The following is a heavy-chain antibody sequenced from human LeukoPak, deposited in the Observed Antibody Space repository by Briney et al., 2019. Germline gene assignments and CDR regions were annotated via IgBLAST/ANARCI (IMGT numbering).Heavy chain of an antibody. Sequence: PGGSLRLSCAASGFMSSNYWMNWVRQAPGKGLEWVANIYQDGSKKNYVDSVKGRFTISRDNAIDSLYLQMNNLGAEDTAVYYCACTNTFDVWGKGATVTVFS. V-gene: IGHV3-7*03. D-gene: IGHD2/OR15-2a*01. CDR1: GFMSSNYW. J-gene: IGHJ6*04. CDR2: IYQDGSKK. CDR3: ACTNTFDV.